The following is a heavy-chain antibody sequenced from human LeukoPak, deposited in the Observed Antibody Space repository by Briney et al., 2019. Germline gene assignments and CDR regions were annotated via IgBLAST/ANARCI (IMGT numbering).Heavy chain of an antibody. J-gene: IGHJ4*02. Sequence: SETLSLTCTVSGGSISSSNYYWGWIRQPPGKGLEWIGSVYYSGSTYYNPSLKSRVTISVDTSKNEFSLKLRSVTAADTAVYYCARLGRYSSSSGGFDYWGQGTLVTVSS. CDR3: ARLGRYSSSSGGFDY. D-gene: IGHD6-6*01. V-gene: IGHV4-39*01. CDR1: GGSISSSNYY. CDR2: VYYSGST.